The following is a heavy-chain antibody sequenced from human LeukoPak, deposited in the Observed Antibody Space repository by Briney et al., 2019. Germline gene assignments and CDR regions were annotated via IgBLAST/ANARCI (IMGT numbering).Heavy chain of an antibody. Sequence: SETLSLTCNVSGGSIGGHTFYWDWIRQPPGKGLEWIATIYYNGNTFYNPSLKSRVTISVDTSKNQFSLKLSSVTAADTAVYYCARQAPSAAGPGYWGQGTLVTVSS. J-gene: IGHJ4*02. CDR2: IYYNGNT. CDR3: ARQAPSAAGPGY. CDR1: GGSIGGHTFY. D-gene: IGHD6-13*01. V-gene: IGHV4-39*01.